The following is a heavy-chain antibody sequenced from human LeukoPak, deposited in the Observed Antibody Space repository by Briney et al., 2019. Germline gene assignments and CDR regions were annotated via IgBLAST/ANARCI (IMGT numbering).Heavy chain of an antibody. Sequence: GSSVKVSCKASGGTFSSYTISWVRQAPGQGLEWMGRIIPILGIANYAQKFQGRVTITADKSTSTAYMALSSLRSEDTAVYYCAREGDMTPFDYWGQGTLVTVSS. CDR1: GGTFSSYT. V-gene: IGHV1-69*04. CDR2: IIPILGIA. J-gene: IGHJ4*02. CDR3: AREGDMTPFDY.